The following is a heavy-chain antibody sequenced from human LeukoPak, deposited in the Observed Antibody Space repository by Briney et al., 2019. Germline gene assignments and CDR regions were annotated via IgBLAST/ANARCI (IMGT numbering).Heavy chain of an antibody. Sequence: GGSLRLSCAASGFTFSNYEMNWVRQAPGKGLEWVSYISTSGSNIYYAGSVKGRFTISRDNGKSSLYLQMNSLRAEDTAVYYCARGVYDSSGYYQYWGQGTLVTVSS. V-gene: IGHV3-48*03. CDR2: ISTSGSNI. D-gene: IGHD3-22*01. CDR1: GFTFSNYE. J-gene: IGHJ4*02. CDR3: ARGVYDSSGYYQY.